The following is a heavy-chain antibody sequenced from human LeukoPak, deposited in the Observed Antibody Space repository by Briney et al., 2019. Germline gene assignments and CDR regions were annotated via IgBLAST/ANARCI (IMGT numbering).Heavy chain of an antibody. Sequence: PGGSLRLSCAASGFAVSSNHMNWVRQAPGKGLEWVAVMSHDGINKYYADSVKGRFTISRDNSKNTLYLQMNSLRAEDTAVYYCSRGDSYSSGWFEIFFDYWGQGALVTVSS. D-gene: IGHD6-19*01. CDR1: GFAVSSNH. V-gene: IGHV3-30-3*01. CDR2: MSHDGINK. J-gene: IGHJ4*02. CDR3: SRGDSYSSGWFEIFFDY.